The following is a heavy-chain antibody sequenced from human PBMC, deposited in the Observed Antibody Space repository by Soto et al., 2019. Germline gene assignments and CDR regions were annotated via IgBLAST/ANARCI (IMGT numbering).Heavy chain of an antibody. CDR3: AREEGVATFRALGY. D-gene: IGHD5-12*01. Sequence: EVQLVESGGGLVKPGGSLRLSCAASGFTFSSYSMNWVRQAPGKGLEWVSSISSSSSYIYYADSVKGRFTISRDNAENSLYLQMNSLRAEDTAVYYCAREEGVATFRALGYWGQGTLVTVSS. J-gene: IGHJ4*02. V-gene: IGHV3-21*01. CDR1: GFTFSSYS. CDR2: ISSSSSYI.